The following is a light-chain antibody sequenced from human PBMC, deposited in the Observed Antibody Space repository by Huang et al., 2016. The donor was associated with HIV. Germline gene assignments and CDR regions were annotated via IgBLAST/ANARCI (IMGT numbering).Light chain of an antibody. Sequence: DIQMTQSPSTLSASVGDRVTITCRASQIIGNFLAWYQQKPGKAPNLLIYDASSLESGVPSTFSGSGSGTEFTLTISSLQPDNFATYYCQQYNSYPWTFGQGTKVEIK. J-gene: IGKJ1*01. V-gene: IGKV1-5*01. CDR1: QIIGNF. CDR2: DAS. CDR3: QQYNSYPWT.